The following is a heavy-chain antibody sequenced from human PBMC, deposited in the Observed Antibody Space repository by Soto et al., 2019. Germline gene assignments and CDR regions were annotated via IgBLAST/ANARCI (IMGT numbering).Heavy chain of an antibody. CDR1: GYIFTTSP. D-gene: IGHD3-16*01. J-gene: IGHJ5*02. V-gene: IGHV1-3*04. CDR3: EREGGIP. Sequence: ASVKVSCKASGYIFTTSPLNWFRQAPGHRPEWMGWIHTGNGDTKYSQKFQGRLTLTRDTSASTGYMELSSLRSEDTAVYFCEREGGIPWGHGTLVT. CDR2: IHTGNGDT.